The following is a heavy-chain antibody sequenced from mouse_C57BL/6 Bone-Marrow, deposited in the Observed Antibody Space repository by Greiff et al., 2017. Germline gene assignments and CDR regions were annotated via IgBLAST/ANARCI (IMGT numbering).Heavy chain of an antibody. D-gene: IGHD1-1*01. Sequence: EVKLMESGGDLVKPGGSLKLSCAASGFTFSSYGMSWVRQTPDKRLEWVATISSGGSYTYYPDSVKGRFTISRDNAKNTLYLQMSSLKSEDTAMYYCARHGTTVVARGFDYWGQGTTRTVSS. CDR1: GFTFSSYG. CDR3: ARHGTTVVARGFDY. V-gene: IGHV5-6*01. J-gene: IGHJ2*01. CDR2: ISSGGSYT.